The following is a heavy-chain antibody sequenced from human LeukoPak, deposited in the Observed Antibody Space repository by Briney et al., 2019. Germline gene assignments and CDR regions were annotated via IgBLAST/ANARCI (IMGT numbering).Heavy chain of an antibody. CDR2: ISSSSSYI. Sequence: PGGSLRLSCAAPGFTFSSYSMNWVRQAPGKGLERVSSISSSSSYIYYADSVKGRFTISRDNAKNSLYLQMNSLRAEDTAVYYCASQWNEYSSSSGWGQGTLVTVSS. J-gene: IGHJ4*02. V-gene: IGHV3-21*01. CDR1: GFTFSSYS. CDR3: ASQWNEYSSSSG. D-gene: IGHD6-6*01.